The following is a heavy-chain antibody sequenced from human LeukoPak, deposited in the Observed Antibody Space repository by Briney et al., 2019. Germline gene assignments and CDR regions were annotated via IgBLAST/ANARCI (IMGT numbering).Heavy chain of an antibody. J-gene: IGHJ5*02. D-gene: IGHD6-13*01. Sequence: GGSLRLSCAASGFIFSNYCFHWVRQAPGKGLEWVAAILYDGSNKYYADSVKGRFTISRDNSKNTLYLQMNSLGAEDTAVYYCAKTLRYSSSSNWFDPWGQGTLVTVSS. CDR3: AKTLRYSSSSNWFDP. CDR1: GFIFSNYC. V-gene: IGHV3-30*18. CDR2: ILYDGSNK.